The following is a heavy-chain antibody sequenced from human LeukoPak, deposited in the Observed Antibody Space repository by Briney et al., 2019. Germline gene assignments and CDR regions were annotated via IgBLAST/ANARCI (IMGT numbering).Heavy chain of an antibody. Sequence: GGSLRLSCTASGFTVSGNYMSWVRQAPGKGLEWVSLIYSGGDTYYADSVKGRFTISRDNSQNTLYLQMNNLRPDDTAVYYCATRYCSGTSCFRGAFDVWGQGTMVTVSS. CDR3: ATRYCSGTSCFRGAFDV. D-gene: IGHD2-2*01. CDR1: GFTVSGNY. CDR2: IYSGGDT. J-gene: IGHJ3*01. V-gene: IGHV3-66*02.